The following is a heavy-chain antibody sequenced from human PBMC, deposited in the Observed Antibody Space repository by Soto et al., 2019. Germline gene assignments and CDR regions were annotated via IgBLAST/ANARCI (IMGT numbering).Heavy chain of an antibody. CDR1: GFTFSSYA. CDR3: AKPTTVTTKIYYFDY. D-gene: IGHD4-17*01. V-gene: IGHV3-23*01. Sequence: EVQLLESGGGLVQPGGSLRLSCAASGFTFSSYAMSWVRQAPGKGLEWVSAISGSGGSTYYADSVKGRFTIARDNSKNTLYLQMNSLRAEDTAVYYCAKPTTVTTKIYYFDYWGQGTLVTVSS. CDR2: ISGSGGST. J-gene: IGHJ4*02.